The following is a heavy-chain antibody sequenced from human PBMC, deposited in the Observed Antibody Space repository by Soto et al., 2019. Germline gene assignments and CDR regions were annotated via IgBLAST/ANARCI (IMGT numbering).Heavy chain of an antibody. CDR1: GFTFSSYA. CDR3: AKGHSYSSSWYLREHFGMDV. D-gene: IGHD6-13*01. V-gene: IGHV3-23*01. CDR2: ISGSGGRT. J-gene: IGHJ6*02. Sequence: EVQLLESGGGLVQPGGSLRLSCAASGFTFSSYAMSWFRQAPGKGLEWVSAISGSGGRTYYADSVKGRFTISRDNSNNTLYLQMNSLRAEDTAVYYCAKGHSYSSSWYLREHFGMDVWGQGTTVTVSS.